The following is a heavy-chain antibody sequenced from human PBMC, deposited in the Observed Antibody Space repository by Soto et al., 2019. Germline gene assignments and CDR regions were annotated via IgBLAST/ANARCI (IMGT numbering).Heavy chain of an antibody. CDR1: GFSVINSY. CDR3: ASGPGGYYDY. D-gene: IGHD3-22*01. CDR2: IYSGGET. Sequence: EMQLVETGGGLVQPGGSLRLSCAASGFSVINSYMTWVRLAPGMGLEWVSVIYSGGETLYADSVKGRFTISRDNSKNSLYLQMNSLRAEDTALYYCASGPGGYYDYWGQGTLVTVSS. V-gene: IGHV3-53*02. J-gene: IGHJ4*02.